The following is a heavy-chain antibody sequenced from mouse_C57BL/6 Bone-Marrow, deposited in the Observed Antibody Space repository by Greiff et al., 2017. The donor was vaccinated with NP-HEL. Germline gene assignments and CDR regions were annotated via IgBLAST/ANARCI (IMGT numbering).Heavy chain of an antibody. CDR3: ARITPVTAQATDAMDY. CDR1: GYTFTGYW. V-gene: IGHV1-9*01. J-gene: IGHJ4*01. CDR2: ILPGSGST. D-gene: IGHD3-2*02. Sequence: VQLQQSGAELMKPGASVKLSCKATGYTFTGYWIEWVKQRPGHGLEWIGEILPGSGSTNYNEKFKGKATFTADTSSNTAYMQLSSLTTEDSAIYYCARITPVTAQATDAMDYWGQGTSVTVSS.